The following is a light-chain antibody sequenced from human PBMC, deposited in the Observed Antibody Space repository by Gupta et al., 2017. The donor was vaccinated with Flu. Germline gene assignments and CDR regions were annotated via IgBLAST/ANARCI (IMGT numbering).Light chain of an antibody. CDR3: QLSSA. CDR2: DVS. J-gene: IGKJ4*01. V-gene: IGKV3-11*01. CDR1: QSVRNY. Sequence: VLTQSPATLSLYPGESATLSCRASQSVRNYVAWYQQKPGQAPKLVIYDVSNRATGIPARFSGSGSGTDCSLTISSLEPADFAIYYCQLSSAFGGGTKVESK.